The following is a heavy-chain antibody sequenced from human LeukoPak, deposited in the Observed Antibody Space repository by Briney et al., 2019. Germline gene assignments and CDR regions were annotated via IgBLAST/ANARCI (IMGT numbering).Heavy chain of an antibody. V-gene: IGHV3-48*03. Sequence: GGSLRLSCAASGFTFNSFEMNWVRQAPGKGLEWVSYISGGGETVYYANSVKGRFAISRDNAKNSLYLQMNSLRAEDTALYYCARVSGATAITPPELDYWGQGTLVTVSS. J-gene: IGHJ4*02. CDR3: ARVSGATAITPPELDY. CDR2: ISGGGETV. CDR1: GFTFNSFE. D-gene: IGHD4-23*01.